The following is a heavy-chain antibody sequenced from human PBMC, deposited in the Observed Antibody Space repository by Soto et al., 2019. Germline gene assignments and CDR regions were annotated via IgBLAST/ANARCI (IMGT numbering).Heavy chain of an antibody. J-gene: IGHJ4*02. CDR3: AKGTTIFGVVSAFDY. D-gene: IGHD3-3*01. Sequence: GGSLRLSCAASGFTFSSYAMSWVRQAPGKGLEWVSAISGSGGSTYYADSVKGRFTISRDNSKNTLYLQMNSLRAEDTAVYYCAKGTTIFGVVSAFDYWGQGTLVTVSS. CDR1: GFTFSSYA. V-gene: IGHV3-23*01. CDR2: ISGSGGST.